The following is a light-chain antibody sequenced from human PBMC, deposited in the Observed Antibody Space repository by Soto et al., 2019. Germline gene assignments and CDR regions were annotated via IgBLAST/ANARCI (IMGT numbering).Light chain of an antibody. V-gene: IGKV3-15*01. CDR3: QQYSNWPRT. CDR1: QSVSSN. Sequence: EIVMTQSPATLSVSPGERVTLSCRASQSVSSNLAWYQQKPGQAPRLLMYGASTRATVIPARFSGSGSGTEFTLTISSLQSEDSAVYYCQQYSNWPRTFGQGTKLEIK. J-gene: IGKJ2*01. CDR2: GAS.